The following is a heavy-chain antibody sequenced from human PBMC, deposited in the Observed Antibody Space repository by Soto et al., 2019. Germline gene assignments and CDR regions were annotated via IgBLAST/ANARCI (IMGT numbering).Heavy chain of an antibody. CDR1: GFTFSTYW. V-gene: IGHV3-74*03. Sequence: GGSLRLSCSASGFTFSTYWMHWIRQAPGKGLLWVSRMNSDGTTTTYADSVKGRFTVSRDNAKNMLYLQMDSLRAEDTAVYYCFSEPLTNSAYWGQGTLVTVSS. CDR2: MNSDGTTT. D-gene: IGHD3-10*01. CDR3: FSEPLTNSAY. J-gene: IGHJ4*02.